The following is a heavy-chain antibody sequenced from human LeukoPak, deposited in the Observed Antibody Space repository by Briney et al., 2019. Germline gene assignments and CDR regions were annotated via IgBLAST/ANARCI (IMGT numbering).Heavy chain of an antibody. Sequence: GGSLRLSCAASEFTFSNYAMSWLRQAPGKGLEWVAGIGGGGGSTYYADSVEGRFTISRDNSKNTLYLQMNSLRAEDSAVYYCAKFSGWDYFYYYLDVWGKGTTVTVSS. CDR2: IGGGGGST. V-gene: IGHV3-23*01. CDR3: AKFSGWDYFYYYLDV. D-gene: IGHD6-19*01. CDR1: EFTFSNYA. J-gene: IGHJ6*03.